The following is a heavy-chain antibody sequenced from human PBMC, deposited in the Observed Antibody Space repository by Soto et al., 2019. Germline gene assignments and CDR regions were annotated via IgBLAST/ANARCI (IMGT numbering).Heavy chain of an antibody. CDR3: ARDRSIAARPNDYYGMDV. V-gene: IGHV1-69*13. Sequence: ASVKVSCKASGGTFSSYAISWVRQAPGQGLEWMGGIIPIFGTANYAQKFQGRVTITADESTSTAYMELSSLRSEDTAVYYWARDRSIAARPNDYYGMDVWGQGTTVTVSS. CDR2: IIPIFGTA. CDR1: GGTFSSYA. J-gene: IGHJ6*02. D-gene: IGHD6-6*01.